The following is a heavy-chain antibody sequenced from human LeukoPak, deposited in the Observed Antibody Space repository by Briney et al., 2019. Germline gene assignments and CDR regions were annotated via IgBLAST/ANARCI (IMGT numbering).Heavy chain of an antibody. CDR2: LWYDGNNR. Sequence: SGGSLRLSCAASGFTFRSYDMHWVRQAPGKGLEWVAVLWYDGNNRYYADSVKGRFTISRDNSKNTLYLQMNSLRAEDTAVYYCARESAAGTCDYWGQGTLVTVSS. V-gene: IGHV3-33*01. CDR1: GFTFRSYD. J-gene: IGHJ4*02. D-gene: IGHD6-13*01. CDR3: ARESAAGTCDY.